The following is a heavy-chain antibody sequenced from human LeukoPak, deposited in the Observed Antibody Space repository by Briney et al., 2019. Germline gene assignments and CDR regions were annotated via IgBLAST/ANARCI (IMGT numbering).Heavy chain of an antibody. CDR1: GFTFSNYA. V-gene: IGHV3-23*01. CDR2: ISGSSDNT. Sequence: GGSPRLSCEASGFTFSNYAMSWVRQAPGKGLEWVSSISGSSDNTNYADSVKGRFTISRDNSKNILYLQMNSLTAEDTAVYWCAKDPINWGSIYFDCWGQGTLVTVSS. D-gene: IGHD7-27*01. J-gene: IGHJ4*02. CDR3: AKDPINWGSIYFDC.